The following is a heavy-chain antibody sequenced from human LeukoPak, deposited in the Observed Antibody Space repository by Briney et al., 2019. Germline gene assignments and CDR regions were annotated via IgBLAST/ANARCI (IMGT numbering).Heavy chain of an antibody. D-gene: IGHD6-19*01. J-gene: IGHJ4*02. CDR3: ARVSIGWYSFDY. Sequence: GGSLRLSCAASGFTFSTYWMHWVRQAPGKGLVWVSRINPDGITTSYADSVKGRFTISRDNAKDTVYLQMNSLRAEDTAVYYCARVSIGWYSFDYWGQGTLVTVSS. V-gene: IGHV3-74*01. CDR1: GFTFSTYW. CDR2: INPDGITT.